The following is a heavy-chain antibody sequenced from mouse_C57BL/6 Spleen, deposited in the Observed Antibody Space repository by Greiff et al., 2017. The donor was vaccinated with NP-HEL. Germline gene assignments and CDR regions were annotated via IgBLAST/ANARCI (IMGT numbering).Heavy chain of an antibody. Sequence: EVQLQQSGPVLVKPGPSVKISCKASGFTFTDYYMHWVKQSHGKSLEWIGLVYPYNGGTSYNQKFKGKATLTVDTSSSTAYMELNSLTSEDSAVYYCARGGGSVTTVPTPFFAYWGQGTLVTVSA. J-gene: IGHJ3*01. CDR3: ARGGGSVTTVPTPFFAY. CDR1: GFTFTDYY. D-gene: IGHD1-1*01. CDR2: VYPYNGGT. V-gene: IGHV1-36*01.